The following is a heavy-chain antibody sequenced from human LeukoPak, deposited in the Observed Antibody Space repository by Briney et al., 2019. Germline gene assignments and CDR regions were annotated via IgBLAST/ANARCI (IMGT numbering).Heavy chain of an antibody. CDR3: ASSRILLWFGESQGWFDP. CDR2: IYYSGST. Sequence: PSETLSLTCTVSGGSISSSSYYWGWIRQPPGKGLEWIGSIYYSGSTYYNPSLESRVTISVDTSKNQFSLKLSSVTAADTAVYYCASSRILLWFGESQGWFDPWGQGALVTVSS. D-gene: IGHD3-10*01. V-gene: IGHV4-39*07. J-gene: IGHJ5*02. CDR1: GGSISSSSYY.